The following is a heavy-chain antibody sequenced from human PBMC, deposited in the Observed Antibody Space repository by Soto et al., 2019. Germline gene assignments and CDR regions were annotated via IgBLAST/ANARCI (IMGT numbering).Heavy chain of an antibody. CDR1: GFTFSSFG. D-gene: IGHD2-2*01. J-gene: IGHJ4*02. CDR2: IWHDGRNK. CDR3: ASRSPALDY. Sequence: QVQLVESGGGVIQPGRSLRLTCAASGFTFSSFGMHWVRQAPGKGLEWVAVIWHDGRNKYYADFVKGRFTISRDNSKNPLYLQMNSLSAEDTAVYYCASRSPALDYWGQGTLVTVSS. V-gene: IGHV3-33*01.